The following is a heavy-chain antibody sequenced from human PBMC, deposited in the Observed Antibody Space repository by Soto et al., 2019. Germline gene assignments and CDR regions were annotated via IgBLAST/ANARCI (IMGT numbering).Heavy chain of an antibody. CDR3: ARDGSIGATNPYFDY. CDR1: GVSVSSGGYS. D-gene: IGHD3-10*01. Sequence: ASETLSLTCSVSGVSVSSGGYSWSWLRQLPGKGLEWIGDMSYGGNAYHNPSLKSRLSISVDTSKNHVSLNLTSVTAADTAIYFCARDGSIGATNPYFDYWGQGALVTVSS. CDR2: MSYGGNA. J-gene: IGHJ4*02. V-gene: IGHV4-31*03.